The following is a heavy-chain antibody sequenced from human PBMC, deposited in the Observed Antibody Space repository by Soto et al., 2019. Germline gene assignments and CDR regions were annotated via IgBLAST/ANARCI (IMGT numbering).Heavy chain of an antibody. J-gene: IGHJ6*02. Sequence: QVQLVQSGAEVKKPGASVKVSCKASGYTFTSYGISWVRQAPGQGLEWMGWISAYNGNTNYAQKLQGRVTITTDTSPKTAYIEVRSLRFYDTAVYYWARGVAAAGTGAYYYGMDVWGQGTTVTVSS. CDR2: ISAYNGNT. V-gene: IGHV1-18*01. CDR1: GYTFTSYG. D-gene: IGHD6-13*01. CDR3: ARGVAAAGTGAYYYGMDV.